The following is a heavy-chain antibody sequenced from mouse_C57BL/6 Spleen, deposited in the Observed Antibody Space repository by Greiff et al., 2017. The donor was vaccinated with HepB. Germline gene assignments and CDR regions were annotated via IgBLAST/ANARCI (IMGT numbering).Heavy chain of an antibody. Sequence: VQLQQPGAELVKPGASVKLSCKASGYTFTSYWMHWVKQRPGQGLEWIGMIHPNSGSTNYNEKLKSKATLTVDKSSSTAYMQLSSLTSEDSAVYYCARYDPDWYFDVWGTGTTVTVSS. J-gene: IGHJ1*03. CDR1: GYTFTSYW. CDR2: IHPNSGST. CDR3: ARYDPDWYFDV. D-gene: IGHD2-3*01. V-gene: IGHV1-64*01.